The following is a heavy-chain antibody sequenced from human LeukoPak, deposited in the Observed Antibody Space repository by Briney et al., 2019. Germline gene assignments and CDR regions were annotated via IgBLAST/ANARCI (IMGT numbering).Heavy chain of an antibody. D-gene: IGHD4-17*01. CDR1: GFTFSSYG. J-gene: IGHJ3*02. CDR2: IRYDGSNK. Sequence: GGSLRLSCAASGFTFSSYGMHWVRQAPGKGLEWVAFIRYDGSNKYYADSVKGRFTISRDNSKNTLYLQMNSLRAEDTAVYYCARDQYGDYGFDIWGQGTMVTVSS. V-gene: IGHV3-30*02. CDR3: ARDQYGDYGFDI.